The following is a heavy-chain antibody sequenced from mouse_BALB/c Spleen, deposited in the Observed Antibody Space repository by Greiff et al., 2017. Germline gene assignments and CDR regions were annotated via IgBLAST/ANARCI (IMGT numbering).Heavy chain of an antibody. V-gene: IGHV5-9-4*01. CDR2: ISSGGSYT. J-gene: IGHJ3*01. CDR3: ARAYEDYGRFAY. D-gene: IGHD2-3*01. Sequence: EVQLVESGGGLVKPGGSLKLSCAASGFTFSSYAMSWVRQSPEKRLEWVAEISSGGSYTYYPDTVTGRFTISRDNAKNTLYLEMSSLRSEDTAMYYCARAYEDYGRFAYWGQGTLVTVSA. CDR1: GFTFSSYA.